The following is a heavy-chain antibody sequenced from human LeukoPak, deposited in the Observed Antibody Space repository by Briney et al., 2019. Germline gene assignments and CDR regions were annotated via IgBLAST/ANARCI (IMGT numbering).Heavy chain of an antibody. CDR2: VYHSGST. CDR1: NYSIRRGYY. Sequence: SETLSLTCSVSNYSIRRGYYWGWIRQSPGKRLEWIGNVYHSGSTHYNPSLESRISMSADPSKNQFSLRLSSVTTADTAVYCARVLGSIGYFEYWGQGILVTVSS. D-gene: IGHD3-22*01. CDR3: ARVLGSIGYFEY. J-gene: IGHJ4*02. V-gene: IGHV4-38-2*02.